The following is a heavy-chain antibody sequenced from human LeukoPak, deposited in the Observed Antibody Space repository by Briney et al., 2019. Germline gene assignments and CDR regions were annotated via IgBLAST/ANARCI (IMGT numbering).Heavy chain of an antibody. D-gene: IGHD3-3*01. Sequence: GGSLRLSCAASGFTFSSHWMHWVRQTPGKGLVWVSRINTDESKINHADSVKGRFTISRDNAKNSVYPQMNSLRAEDTALYYCAKGRGFFEGACFDYWGRGTLVTVSS. J-gene: IGHJ4*02. V-gene: IGHV3-74*01. CDR3: AKGRGFFEGACFDY. CDR2: INTDESKI. CDR1: GFTFSSHW.